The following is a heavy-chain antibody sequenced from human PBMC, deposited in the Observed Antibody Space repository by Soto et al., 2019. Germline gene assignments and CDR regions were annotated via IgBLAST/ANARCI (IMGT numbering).Heavy chain of an antibody. J-gene: IGHJ5*02. CDR2: ISGSGGTT. Sequence: PGGSLRLSCAASGFIFSSYAMSWVRQAPGKGLEWVSAISGSGGTTEYAASVKGRFTISRDDSKSIAYLQMNSLKTEDTAVYYCTRYRPKAAIKLNWFDPWGQGTLVTAPQ. CDR1: GFIFSSYA. CDR3: TRYRPKAAIKLNWFDP. D-gene: IGHD2-2*01. V-gene: IGHV3-49*04.